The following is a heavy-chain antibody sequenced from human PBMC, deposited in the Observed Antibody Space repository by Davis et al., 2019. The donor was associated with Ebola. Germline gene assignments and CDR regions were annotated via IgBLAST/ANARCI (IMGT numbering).Heavy chain of an antibody. CDR3: ARPSVRQWLAPDAFDI. D-gene: IGHD6-19*01. V-gene: IGHV4-34*01. Sequence: SETLSLTCAVYGGSFSGYYWSWIRQPPGKGLEWIGEINHSGSTNYNPSLKSRVTISVDTSKNQFSLKLSSVTAEDTAVYYCARPSVRQWLAPDAFDIWGQGTMVTVSS. CDR2: INHSGST. J-gene: IGHJ3*02. CDR1: GGSFSGYY.